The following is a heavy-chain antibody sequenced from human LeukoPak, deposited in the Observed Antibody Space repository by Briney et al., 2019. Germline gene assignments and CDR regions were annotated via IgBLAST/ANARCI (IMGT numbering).Heavy chain of an antibody. J-gene: IGHJ5*02. V-gene: IGHV4-4*02. CDR1: GGSISSSNW. CDR2: IYHSGST. D-gene: IGHD2-15*01. Sequence: PSETLSLTCAVSGGSISSSNWWSWVRQPPGKGLEWIGQIYHSGSTNHNPSLKSRVTISVDKSKNQFSLKLRSVTAADTAVYYCARPLSLGYCSGGSCYGRGAWFDRWGQGTLVTVSS. CDR3: ARPLSLGYCSGGSCYGRGAWFDR.